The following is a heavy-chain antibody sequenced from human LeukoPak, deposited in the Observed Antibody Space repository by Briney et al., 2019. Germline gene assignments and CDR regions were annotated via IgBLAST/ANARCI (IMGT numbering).Heavy chain of an antibody. CDR3: ARDIFYDSSGYYLGHDAFDI. CDR1: GGTFSSYA. CDR2: IIPIFGTA. J-gene: IGHJ3*02. D-gene: IGHD3-22*01. V-gene: IGHV1-69*06. Sequence: SVKVSCKSSGGTFSSYAISWGRQAPGQGLEWMGGIIPIFGTANCAQKFQGRVTITADKSTSTAYMELSRLRSEDTAVYYCARDIFYDSSGYYLGHDAFDIWGQGTMVTVSS.